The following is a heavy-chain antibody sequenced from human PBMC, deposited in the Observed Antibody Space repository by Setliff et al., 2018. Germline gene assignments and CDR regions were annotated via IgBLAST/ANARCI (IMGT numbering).Heavy chain of an antibody. Sequence: PSEILSLTCAASGGTFTYYYWTWIRQSPGKGLEWIGEINHSGSANYNPSLESRVTISIDTSKNQFSLNLRYVTAADRAIYYCARGRNVAIRLLDSWGQGNLVTVSS. V-gene: IGHV4-34*01. CDR3: ARGRNVAIRLLDS. CDR2: INHSGSA. D-gene: IGHD2-21*01. CDR1: GGTFTYYY. J-gene: IGHJ4*02.